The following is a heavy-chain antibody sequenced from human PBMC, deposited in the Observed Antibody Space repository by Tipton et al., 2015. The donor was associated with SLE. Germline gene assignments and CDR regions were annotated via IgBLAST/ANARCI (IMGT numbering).Heavy chain of an antibody. Sequence: LRLSCTVAGYSISTNNYWGWIRQPPGKGLEWIANIHHFGSAFYNLSLKSRVTISVDTSKNQFSLKLDSVTAADTAVYYCARLVEDAFDIWGQGTVVTVSS. D-gene: IGHD3-9*01. CDR1: GYSISTNNY. CDR3: ARLVEDAFDI. CDR2: IHHFGSA. V-gene: IGHV4-38-2*02. J-gene: IGHJ3*02.